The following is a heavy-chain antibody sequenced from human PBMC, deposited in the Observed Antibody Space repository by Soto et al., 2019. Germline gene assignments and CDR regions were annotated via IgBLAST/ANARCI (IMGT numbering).Heavy chain of an antibody. D-gene: IGHD2-2*01. CDR3: ARGGQQDPSGTTFDS. CDR1: GFTFSSYG. V-gene: IGHV3-33*01. J-gene: IGHJ4*02. CDR2: IWYDGSNK. Sequence: QVQLVESGGGVVQPGRSLRLSCAASGFTFSSYGIHWVRQAPGKGLEWVAVIWYDGSNKYYADSVKGRFTISRDNSKNTMYLKMNSLRAEDTAVYSCARGGQQDPSGTTFDSWGQGTLVTVSS.